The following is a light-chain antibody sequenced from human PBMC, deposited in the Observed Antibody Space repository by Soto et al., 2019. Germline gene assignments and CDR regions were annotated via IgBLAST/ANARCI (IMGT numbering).Light chain of an antibody. V-gene: IGKV1-5*01. Sequence: DIQMTQSPSTLSASVGDRVTITCRASQSITSWLAWYQQKPGEAPKLLIYDASALPRGVQSRFSGSGSGTDFTFTIRSLQPEDIATYYCKQYDNLPLTFGQGTRLEIK. J-gene: IGKJ5*01. CDR3: KQYDNLPLT. CDR1: QSITSW. CDR2: DAS.